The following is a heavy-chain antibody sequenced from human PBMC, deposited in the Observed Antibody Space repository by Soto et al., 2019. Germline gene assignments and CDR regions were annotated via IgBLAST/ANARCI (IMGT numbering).Heavy chain of an antibody. J-gene: IGHJ6*02. CDR1: GFTFDDYA. V-gene: IGHV3-9*01. CDR2: ISWNSGSI. Sequence: EVQLVESGGGLVQPGRSLRLSCAASGFTFDDYAMHWVRQAPGKGLEWVSGISWNSGSIGYADSVKGRFTISRDNAKNSLYLQMNSLRAEDTALYYCAKGPNSSSSYYYYGMDVWGQGTTVTVSS. D-gene: IGHD6-6*01. CDR3: AKGPNSSSSYYYYGMDV.